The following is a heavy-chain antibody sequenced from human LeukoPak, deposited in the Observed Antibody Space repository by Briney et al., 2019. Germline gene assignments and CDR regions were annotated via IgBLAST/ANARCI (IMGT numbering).Heavy chain of an antibody. CDR3: ARDRSSGYYPYYYYYYMDV. V-gene: IGHV3-20*04. J-gene: IGHJ6*03. CDR1: GFTFDNYG. Sequence: PGGSLRLSCAASGFTFDNYGMSWVRQAPGKGLEWVSGINWNGGYTNYADSVKGRFTISRDNSKNTLYLQMNSLRAEDTAVYYCARDRSSGYYPYYYYYYMDVWGKGTTVTISS. CDR2: INWNGGYT. D-gene: IGHD3-22*01.